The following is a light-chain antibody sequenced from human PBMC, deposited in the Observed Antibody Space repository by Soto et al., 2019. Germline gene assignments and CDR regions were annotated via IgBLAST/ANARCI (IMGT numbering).Light chain of an antibody. CDR2: EVS. Sequence: QSVLTQPASVSGSPGQSITISCTGTSSDVGGYNYVSWYQQHPGKAPKLMISEVSNRPSGVSNRFSGSKSGNTASLTISGLPAEDEADYYCSSYTSSSTYVFGTGTKVTVL. CDR3: SSYTSSSTYV. V-gene: IGLV2-14*01. J-gene: IGLJ1*01. CDR1: SSDVGGYNY.